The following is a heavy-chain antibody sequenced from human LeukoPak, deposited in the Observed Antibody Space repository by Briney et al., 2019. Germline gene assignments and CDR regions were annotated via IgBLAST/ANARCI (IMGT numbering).Heavy chain of an antibody. CDR1: SGSISTSNYY. D-gene: IGHD2-21*02. CDR3: ARESCGGDCYSRTFDY. J-gene: IGHJ4*02. V-gene: IGHV4-39*07. Sequence: PSETLSLTCTVSSGSISTSNYYWGWVRQPPGKALEWIVNIFYSGSTYYSPSLKSRVTISLDTSRNQFSLKLNSVTAADTAVYYCARESCGGDCYSRTFDYWGQGTLVTVSS. CDR2: IFYSGST.